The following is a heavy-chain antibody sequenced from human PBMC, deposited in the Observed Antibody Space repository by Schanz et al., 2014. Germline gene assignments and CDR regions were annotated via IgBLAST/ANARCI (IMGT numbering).Heavy chain of an antibody. V-gene: IGHV3-33*01. Sequence: VQLLESGGGLVQPGGSLRLSCAASGFIFSNYGMHWVRQAPGKGLEWVAVIWSDGSTKYYADSVKGRFTISRDNSKNTLYLQMNSLGAEDTAVYYCARGTDWNLHYWGQGALVTVSS. CDR1: GFIFSNYG. CDR3: ARGTDWNLHY. D-gene: IGHD1-1*01. J-gene: IGHJ4*02. CDR2: IWSDGSTK.